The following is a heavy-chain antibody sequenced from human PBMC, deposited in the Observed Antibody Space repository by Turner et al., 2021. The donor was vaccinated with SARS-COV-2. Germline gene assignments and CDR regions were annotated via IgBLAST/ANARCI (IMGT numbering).Heavy chain of an antibody. V-gene: IGHV3-30*18. CDR1: GFPFRSYG. D-gene: IGHD5-12*01. Sequence: QVQPVESGGGVVQPGRSLRPSCAASGFPFRSYGMHWVRQAPGKGLEWVAVISYDGSNKYYADSVKGRFTISRDNSKNTLYLQMNSLRAEDTAVYYCAKVSPNRGLRPYYYYYGMDVWGQGTTVTVSS. J-gene: IGHJ6*02. CDR3: AKVSPNRGLRPYYYYYGMDV. CDR2: ISYDGSNK.